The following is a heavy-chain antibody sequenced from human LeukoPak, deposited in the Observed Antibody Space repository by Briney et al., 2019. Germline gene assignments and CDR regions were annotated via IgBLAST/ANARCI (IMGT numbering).Heavy chain of an antibody. CDR2: ISGSGGST. CDR3: AKGATYWYFDL. J-gene: IGHJ2*01. D-gene: IGHD1-26*01. Sequence: GGSLRLSCTVAGFTVSSNYMSWVRQAPGKGLEGVSAISGSGGSTYYADSVKGRFTISRDNSKNALYLQMNSLRAEDTAVYYCAKGATYWYFDLWGRGTLVTVSS. CDR1: GFTVSSNY. V-gene: IGHV3-23*01.